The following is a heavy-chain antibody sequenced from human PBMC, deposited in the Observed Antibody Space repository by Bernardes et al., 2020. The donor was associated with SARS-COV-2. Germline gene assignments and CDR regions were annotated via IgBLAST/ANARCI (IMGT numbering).Heavy chain of an antibody. CDR3: ATVVGYSYGGGWFDP. CDR2: ISADNGNT. J-gene: IGHJ5*02. V-gene: IGHV1-18*01. CDR1: GYTFTRYG. Sequence: ASVKVSCRASGYTFTRYGISWVRQAPGQGLEWMGWISADNGNTDYAQKFQGRVTMTTDTSTSTAYMELRSLRSDDTAVYYCATVVGYSYGGGWFDPWGQGTLVTVSS. D-gene: IGHD5-18*01.